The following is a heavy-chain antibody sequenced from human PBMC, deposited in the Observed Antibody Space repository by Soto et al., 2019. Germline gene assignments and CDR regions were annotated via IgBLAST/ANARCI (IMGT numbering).Heavy chain of an antibody. CDR3: ARDSKWLIINGNWFDS. J-gene: IGHJ5*01. V-gene: IGHV1-18*04. Sequence: QAQLLQAGAEVKKPGASVKVSCKFSGYNFINYGMTWVRQAPGQGLEGMGWISGSNGATKYAQRFQARLTLTTDTSTNTAYMELRSLRLDDTAVYYCARDSKWLIINGNWFDSWGQGTLVTVSS. CDR1: GYNFINYG. D-gene: IGHD5-12*01. CDR2: ISGSNGAT.